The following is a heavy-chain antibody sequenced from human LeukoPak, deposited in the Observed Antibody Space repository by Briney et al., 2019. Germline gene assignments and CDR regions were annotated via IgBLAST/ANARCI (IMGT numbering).Heavy chain of an antibody. J-gene: IGHJ4*02. V-gene: IGHV1-8*01. Sequence: ASVKVSCKASGYTFTSYDINWVRQATGQGLEWMGWMNPNSGNTGYAQKFQGRVTMTRNTSISTAYMELSSLRSEDTAVYYCARGLWFGGSYYFDYWGQGTLVTVSS. CDR3: ARGLWFGGSYYFDY. CDR2: MNPNSGNT. D-gene: IGHD3-10*01. CDR1: GYTFTSYD.